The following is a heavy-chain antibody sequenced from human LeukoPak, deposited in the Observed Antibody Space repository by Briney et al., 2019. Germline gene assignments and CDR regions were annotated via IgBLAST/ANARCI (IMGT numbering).Heavy chain of an antibody. CDR3: ARDLYSSSWYYFDY. V-gene: IGHV3-33*01. CDR1: GFTFSSYG. J-gene: IGHJ4*02. D-gene: IGHD6-13*01. CDR2: IWYDGSNK. Sequence: PGGSLRLSCAASGFTFSSYGMHWVRQAPGKGLEWVAVIWYDGSNKYYADSVKGRFTISRGNSKITLYLQMNSLRAEDTAVYYCARDLYSSSWYYFDYWGQGTLVTVSS.